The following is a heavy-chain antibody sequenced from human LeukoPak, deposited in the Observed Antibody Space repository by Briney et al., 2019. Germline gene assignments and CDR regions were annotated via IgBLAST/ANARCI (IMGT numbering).Heavy chain of an antibody. J-gene: IGHJ4*02. CDR1: GFTFSSYS. V-gene: IGHV3-21*01. CDR3: ARGLSTMVRGVNKNDY. Sequence: GGSLRLSCAASGFTFSSYSMNWVRQAPGQGLEWVSSISSSSSYTYYADSVKGRFTISRDNAKTSLYLQTNSLRAEDTAVYYCARGLSTMVRGVNKNDYWGQGTLVTVSS. CDR2: ISSSSSYT. D-gene: IGHD3-10*01.